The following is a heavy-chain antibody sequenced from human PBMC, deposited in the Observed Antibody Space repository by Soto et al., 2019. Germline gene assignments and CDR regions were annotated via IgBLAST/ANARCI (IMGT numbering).Heavy chain of an antibody. CDR2: INHSGST. J-gene: IGHJ4*02. V-gene: IGHV4-34*01. Sequence: SETLSLTCAVYGGSFSGYYWSWIRQPPGKGLEWIGEINHSGSTNYNPSLKSRVTISVDTSKNQFSLKLSSVTAADTAVYYCARGSFYGYCSGGSCYSYYFDYWGQGTLVTVSS. CDR3: ARGSFYGYCSGGSCYSYYFDY. CDR1: GGSFSGYY. D-gene: IGHD2-15*01.